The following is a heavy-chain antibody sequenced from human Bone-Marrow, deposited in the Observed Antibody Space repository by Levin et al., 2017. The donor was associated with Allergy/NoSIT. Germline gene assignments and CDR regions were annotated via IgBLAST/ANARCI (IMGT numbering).Heavy chain of an antibody. CDR3: ARGKGYGSGSWYFDL. Sequence: MASETLSLTCAVYGGSLSGYYWSWIRQPPGRGLEWIGEISQSGRTNYNPSLKSPFNISVESSKNQFSLKMSSLTAADTAVYFCARGKGYGSGSWYFDLWGRGTPVTVSS. D-gene: IGHD3-10*01. CDR2: ISQSGRT. CDR1: GGSLSGYY. V-gene: IGHV4-34*01. J-gene: IGHJ2*01.